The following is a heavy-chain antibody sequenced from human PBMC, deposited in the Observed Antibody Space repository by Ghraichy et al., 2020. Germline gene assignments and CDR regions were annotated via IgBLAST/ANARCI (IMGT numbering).Heavy chain of an antibody. CDR2: IYYSGST. V-gene: IGHV4-59*01. Sequence: SETLSLTCTVSGGSISSYYWSWIRQPPGKGLEWIGYIYYSGSTNYNPSLKSRVTISVDTSKNQFSLKLSSVTAADTAVYYCASYSGSYSWFDPWGQGTLVTVSS. D-gene: IGHD1-26*01. CDR3: ASYSGSYSWFDP. CDR1: GGSISSYY. J-gene: IGHJ5*02.